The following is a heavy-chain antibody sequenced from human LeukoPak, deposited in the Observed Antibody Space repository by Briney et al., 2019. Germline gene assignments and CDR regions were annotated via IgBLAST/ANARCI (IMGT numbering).Heavy chain of an antibody. J-gene: IGHJ4*02. CDR3: VRVLSFGVVTYDY. CDR2: INPNSGGT. V-gene: IGHV1-2*06. Sequence: EASVKVSCKASGYTFTGYYMHWVRQAPGQGLEWMGRINPNSGGTNYAQKFQGRVTMTRDTSISTAYMELSRLRSDDTAVYYCVRVLSFGVVTYDYWGQGTLVTVSS. D-gene: IGHD3-3*01. CDR1: GYTFTGYY.